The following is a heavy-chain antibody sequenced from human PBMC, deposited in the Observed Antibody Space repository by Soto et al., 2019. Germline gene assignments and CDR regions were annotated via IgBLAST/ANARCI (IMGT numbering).Heavy chain of an antibody. CDR2: IWYDGSNK. D-gene: IGHD2-15*01. CDR3: ARDPLGYCSGGSCYRQSYFDY. Sequence: GGSLRLSCAASGFTFSSYDMHWVRQAPGKGLEWVAVIWYDGSNKYYADSVKGRFTISRDNSKNTLYLQMNSLRAEDTAVYYCARDPLGYCSGGSCYRQSYFDYWGQGTLVTVSS. CDR1: GFTFSSYD. J-gene: IGHJ4*02. V-gene: IGHV3-33*01.